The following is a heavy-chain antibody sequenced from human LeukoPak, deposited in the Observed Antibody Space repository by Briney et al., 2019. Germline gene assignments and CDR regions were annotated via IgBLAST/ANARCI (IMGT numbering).Heavy chain of an antibody. D-gene: IGHD1-1*01. Sequence: PGRSLRLSCAASGFIFTSYGMHWVRQAPGKGLEWVAVIWFDGSKKYYADSVKGRFTISRDNSKSTVDLQMSSLRAEDTAVYYCAKDSVELDPTGNWFDPWGQGTLVTVSS. J-gene: IGHJ5*02. CDR1: GFIFTSYG. CDR3: AKDSVELDPTGNWFDP. CDR2: IWFDGSKK. V-gene: IGHV3-33*03.